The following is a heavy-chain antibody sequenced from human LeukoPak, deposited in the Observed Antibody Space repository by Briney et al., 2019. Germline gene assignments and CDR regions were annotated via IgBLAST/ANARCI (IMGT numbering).Heavy chain of an antibody. V-gene: IGHV3-33*01. CDR3: AREEYSTSFDY. Sequence: GRSLRFSCAASGFSFNSYIMHWVRQAPDKGLEWVALVWDDGNEQYYADPVKGRFTISRDNSKNTLYLQMNSLRVEDTAVYYCAREEYSTSFDYWGQGTLVTVSS. D-gene: IGHD6-6*01. J-gene: IGHJ4*02. CDR2: VWDDGNEQ. CDR1: GFSFNSYI.